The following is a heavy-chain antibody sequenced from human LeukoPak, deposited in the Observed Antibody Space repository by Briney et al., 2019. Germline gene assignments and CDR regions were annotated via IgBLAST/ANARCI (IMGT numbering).Heavy chain of an antibody. CDR3: ARMYCSSTSCSRSRVVPPYFDY. V-gene: IGHV1-69*01. J-gene: IGHJ4*02. Sequence: ASVKVSCKAPGGTFSSYAISWVRQAPGQGLEWMGGIIPIFGTANYAQKFQGRVTITADESTSTAYMELSSLRSEDTAVYYCARMYCSSTSCSRSRVVPPYFDYWGQGTLVTVSS. CDR1: GGTFSSYA. CDR2: IIPIFGTA. D-gene: IGHD2-2*01.